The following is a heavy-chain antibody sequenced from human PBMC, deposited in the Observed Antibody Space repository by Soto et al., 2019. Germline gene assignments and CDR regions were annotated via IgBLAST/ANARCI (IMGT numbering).Heavy chain of an antibody. CDR1: GYSFTSYL. V-gene: IGHV5-51*01. CDR3: ARQPSDYSNYADYYYYYMDV. D-gene: IGHD4-4*01. Sequence: GESVKSSCNGCGYSFTSYLMGWVRQMHGEGLEWMGIIYPGDSDTRYSPSFQGQVTIAADKSISTAYLQWSSLKASDTAMYYCARQPSDYSNYADYYYYYMDVWGKGTTVTVSS. CDR2: IYPGDSDT. J-gene: IGHJ6*03.